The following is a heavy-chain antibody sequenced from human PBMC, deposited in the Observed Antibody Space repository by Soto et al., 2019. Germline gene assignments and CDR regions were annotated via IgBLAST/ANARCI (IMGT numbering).Heavy chain of an antibody. CDR2: INPSGGST. V-gene: IGHV1-46*01. CDR3: ARALDIVVVPAAPLYGMDF. Sequence: ASVKVSCKASGYTFTSYYMHWVRQAPGQGLEWMGIINPSGGSTSYAQKFQGRVTMTRDTSTSTVYMELSSLRSEDTAVYYCARALDIVVVPAAPLYGMDFWGQGTTVTVSS. CDR1: GYTFTSYY. J-gene: IGHJ6*02. D-gene: IGHD2-2*03.